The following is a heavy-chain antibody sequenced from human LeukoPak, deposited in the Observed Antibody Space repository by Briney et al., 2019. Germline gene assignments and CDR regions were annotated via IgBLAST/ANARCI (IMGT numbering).Heavy chain of an antibody. CDR2: IGGGGTE. CDR1: GFTITTYA. D-gene: IGHD1-26*01. Sequence: GGSLRLSRAASGFTITTYAVNWVRQAPGKGLEWVSGIGGGGTEYYADSVKGRLIISSDNSQNLVHLQMNSLTVEDTAVYYCARAQGALDYWGQGTLVTVSS. J-gene: IGHJ4*02. CDR3: ARAQGALDY. V-gene: IGHV3-23*01.